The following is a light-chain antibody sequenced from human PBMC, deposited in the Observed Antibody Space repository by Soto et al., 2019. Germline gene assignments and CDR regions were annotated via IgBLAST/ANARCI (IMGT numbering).Light chain of an antibody. V-gene: IGLV1-40*01. CDR2: GNS. Sequence: QSVLTQPPSVSGAPGQRVTISCTGSSSNIGAGYDVHWYQHLPGKAPKLLIYGNSNRPSGVPDRFSGSKSGTSASLAITGLQAEDEADYYCQSYDSSLSVVVFGGGTKVTVL. J-gene: IGLJ2*01. CDR1: SSNIGAGYD. CDR3: QSYDSSLSVVV.